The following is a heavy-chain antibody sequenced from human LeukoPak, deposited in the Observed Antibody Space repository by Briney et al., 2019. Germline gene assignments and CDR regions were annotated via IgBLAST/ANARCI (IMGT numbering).Heavy chain of an antibody. V-gene: IGHV3-74*01. CDR2: INSDGSST. CDR3: ARDYSHDY. D-gene: IGHD1-26*01. J-gene: IGHJ4*02. Sequence: GGSLRLSCAASGFTFSWYWMNWVRHAPGKGLVWVSRINSDGSSTDYADSVKGRFTMSRDNAKNTLYLQMDSLRAEDTAVYYCARDYSHDYWGQGTLVTVSS. CDR1: GFTFSWYW.